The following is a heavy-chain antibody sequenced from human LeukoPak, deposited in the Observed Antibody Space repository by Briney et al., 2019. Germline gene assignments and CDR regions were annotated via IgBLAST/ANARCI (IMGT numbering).Heavy chain of an antibody. J-gene: IGHJ4*02. Sequence: SETLSLTCTVSGGSISSYYWSWIRQPPGKGLEWIGYIYYSGSTNYNPSLKSRVTISVDTSKNQFSLKLSSVTAADTAVYYCARGEYVDTAHYDPLYYFDYWGQGTLVTVSS. CDR3: ARGEYVDTAHYDPLYYFDY. CDR2: IYYSGST. V-gene: IGHV4-59*01. CDR1: GGSISSYY. D-gene: IGHD5-18*01.